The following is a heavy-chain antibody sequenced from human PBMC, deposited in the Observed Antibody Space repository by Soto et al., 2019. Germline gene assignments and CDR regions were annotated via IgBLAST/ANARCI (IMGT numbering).Heavy chain of an antibody. V-gene: IGHV4-34*01. J-gene: IGHJ6*03. CDR1: GGSFSGYY. Sequence: PSETLSLTCAVYGGSFSGYYWSWIRQPPGKGLEWIGEINHSGSTNYNPSLKSRVTISVDTFKNQFSLKLSSVTAADTAVYYCARFMAAPAGFYYYDYMDVWGKGTTVTVSS. CDR3: ARFMAAPAGFYYYDYMDV. CDR2: INHSGST. D-gene: IGHD3-9*01.